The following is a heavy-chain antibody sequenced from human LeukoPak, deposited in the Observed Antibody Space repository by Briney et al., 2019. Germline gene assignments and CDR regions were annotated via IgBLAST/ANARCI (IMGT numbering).Heavy chain of an antibody. J-gene: IGHJ5*02. Sequence: ASVKVSCKASGYTFTGYYMHWVRQAPGQGLEWMGWINPNSGGTNYAQKFQGRVTMTRDTSISTAYMELSRLRSDDTAVYYCARGLGSGYSSGWSWFDPWGQGTLVTVSS. CDR1: GYTFTGYY. CDR2: INPNSGGT. V-gene: IGHV1-2*02. CDR3: ARGLGSGYSSGWSWFDP. D-gene: IGHD6-19*01.